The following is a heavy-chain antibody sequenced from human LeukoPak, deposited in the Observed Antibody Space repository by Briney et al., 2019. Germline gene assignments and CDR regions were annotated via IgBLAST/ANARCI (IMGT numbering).Heavy chain of an antibody. CDR1: GFTFDDYI. CDR3: AKGRGLIGGAFDI. CDR2: ISWDGDTT. J-gene: IGHJ3*02. D-gene: IGHD3-22*01. V-gene: IGHV3-43*01. Sequence: GGSLRLSCAASGFTFDDYIMHWARQAPGKGLEWVSLISWDGDTTYYADSVKGRFTISRDNSKNSQYLQMNSLRIEDTALYFCAKGRGLIGGAFDIWGQGTMVTVSS.